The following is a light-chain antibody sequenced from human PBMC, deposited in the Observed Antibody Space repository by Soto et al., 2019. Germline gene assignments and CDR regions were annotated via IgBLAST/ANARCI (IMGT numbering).Light chain of an antibody. CDR1: SSNIGSNY. V-gene: IGLV1-47*01. Sequence: QPVLTQPPSASGTPGQRVTISSSGSSSNIGSNYVYWYQQLPGTAPKLLIYRNNQRPSGVPDRFSGSKSGTSASLAISGLRSEDEANYYCAAWDDSLSGVVFGGGTKLTVL. CDR2: RNN. J-gene: IGLJ2*01. CDR3: AAWDDSLSGVV.